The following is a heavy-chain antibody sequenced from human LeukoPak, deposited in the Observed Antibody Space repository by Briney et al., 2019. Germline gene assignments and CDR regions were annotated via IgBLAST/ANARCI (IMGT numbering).Heavy chain of an antibody. CDR1: DGSISTSY. CDR3: ARLDYYHFDY. J-gene: IGHJ4*02. Sequence: TSETLSLTCTVSDGSISTSYWSWIRQPPGKGLEWIGYIYYSGSTNYNPSLKSRVTISVDTSKNQFSLKVTSVTAADTAVYYCARLDYYHFDYWGQGTVVTVSS. CDR2: IYYSGST. V-gene: IGHV4-59*01. D-gene: IGHD3-22*01.